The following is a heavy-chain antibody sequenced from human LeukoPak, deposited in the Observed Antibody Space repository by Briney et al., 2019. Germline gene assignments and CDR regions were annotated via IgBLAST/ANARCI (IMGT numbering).Heavy chain of an antibody. CDR3: VRGDPPDAPIFGVVIPTMDV. CDR1: GFTFSSYD. Sequence: GGSLRLSCAASGFTFSSYDMHWVRQATGKGLEWVSAIGTAGDTYYPGSVKGRFTISRENAKNSLYLQMNSLRAGDTAVYYCVRGDPPDAPIFGVVIPTMDVWGKGTTVTVSS. V-gene: IGHV3-13*01. CDR2: IGTAGDT. D-gene: IGHD3-3*01. J-gene: IGHJ6*04.